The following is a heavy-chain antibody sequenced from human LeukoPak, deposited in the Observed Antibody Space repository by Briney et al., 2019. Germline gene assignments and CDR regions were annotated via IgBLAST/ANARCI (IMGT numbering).Heavy chain of an antibody. Sequence: QPGGALRLSCAASGFTFSSYEMKWVRQAPGKGLEWISYISSRGSTIYYADSLKGRFTISRDNAKNSLSLHMNSLGPEHMSVYYCARFGIVESDAVDYWGQGTLVTVSS. D-gene: IGHD3-22*01. V-gene: IGHV3-48*03. CDR3: ARFGIVESDAVDY. J-gene: IGHJ4*02. CDR2: ISSRGSTI. CDR1: GFTFSSYE.